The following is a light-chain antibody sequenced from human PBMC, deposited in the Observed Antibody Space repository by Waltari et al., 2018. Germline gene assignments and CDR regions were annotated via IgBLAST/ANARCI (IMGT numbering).Light chain of an antibody. V-gene: IGKV3-20*01. CDR1: QRIYSNS. CDR2: AVS. Sequence: EILLTQSPGTLSLSAGDRATLSCRASQRIYSNSSAWYQQKRGQPPRLLIFAVSSRATGIPDRFSGSGSGTDFTLTISRLEPEDVAIYYCQQYHSTPVTFGQGTTVEIK. J-gene: IGKJ1*01. CDR3: QQYHSTPVT.